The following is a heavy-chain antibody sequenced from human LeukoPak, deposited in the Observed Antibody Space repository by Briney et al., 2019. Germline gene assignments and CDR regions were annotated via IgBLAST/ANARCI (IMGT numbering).Heavy chain of an antibody. V-gene: IGHV4-59*01. Sequence: SETLSLTCNVSGGSIRGYYWSWIRQPPGKGLEWIGYIYSSGSTNYNPSLKSRVTMSVDTSKNQFSLKVSSVTAADTAVYYCARDYLSSLDVWGKGTTVTISS. D-gene: IGHD3-16*02. J-gene: IGHJ6*04. CDR2: IYSSGST. CDR3: ARDYLSSLDV. CDR1: GGSIRGYY.